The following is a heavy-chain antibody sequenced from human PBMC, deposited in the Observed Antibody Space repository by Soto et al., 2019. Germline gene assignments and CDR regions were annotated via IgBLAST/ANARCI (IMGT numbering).Heavy chain of an antibody. CDR3: ARLVKYQLLPNNQLNYYYYMDV. J-gene: IGHJ6*03. D-gene: IGHD2-2*01. Sequence: SETLSLTCTVSGGSISSYYWSWIRQPPGKGLEWIGYIYYSGSTNYNPSLKSRVTISVDTSKNQFSLKLSSVTAADTAVYYCARLVKYQLLPNNQLNYYYYMDVWGKGTTVTSP. CDR2: IYYSGST. V-gene: IGHV4-59*08. CDR1: GGSISSYY.